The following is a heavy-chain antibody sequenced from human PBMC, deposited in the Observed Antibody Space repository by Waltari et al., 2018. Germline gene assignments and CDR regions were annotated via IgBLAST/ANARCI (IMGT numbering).Heavy chain of an antibody. J-gene: IGHJ4*02. CDR3: ARASPIAAAGSIDY. V-gene: IGHV4-61*02. Sequence: QVQLQESGPGLVKPSQTLSLTCTVSGGSISSGSSYWSWIRQPAGKGLEWIGRIYTSGSTNYNPSLKSRVTISVDTSKNQFSLKLSSVTAADTAVYYCARASPIAAAGSIDYWGQGTLVTVSS. D-gene: IGHD6-13*01. CDR2: IYTSGST. CDR1: GGSISSGSSY.